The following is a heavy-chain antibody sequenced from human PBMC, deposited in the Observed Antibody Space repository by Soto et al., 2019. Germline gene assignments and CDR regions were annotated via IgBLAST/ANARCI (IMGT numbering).Heavy chain of an antibody. CDR3: AAELYSGGICCSFDV. CDR2: IAVGSGNT. Sequence: QLPVVQSGPEVKTPGTSVKVSCKASGFIFSTSTVQWVRQARGQRLEWMGWIAVGSGNTNYAQTLQERLTITRDVSTNTAYMELSSLRSEDTAVYYCAAELYSGGICCSFDVWGQGTMVSVSS. J-gene: IGHJ3*01. V-gene: IGHV1-58*01. CDR1: GFIFSTST. D-gene: IGHD2-21*01.